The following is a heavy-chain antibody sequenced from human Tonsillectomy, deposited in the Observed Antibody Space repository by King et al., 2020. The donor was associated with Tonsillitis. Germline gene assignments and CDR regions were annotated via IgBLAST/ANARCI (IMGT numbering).Heavy chain of an antibody. CDR2: ISYDGSNK. J-gene: IGHJ4*02. V-gene: IGHV3-30*04. Sequence: VQLVESGGGVVQPGRSLRLSCAASGFTFSSYAMHWVRQAPGKGLEWVAVISYDGSNKYYADSVKGRFTISRDNSKNTLYLQMNSLRVEDTAVYYCARGIAVANHPLTLDYWGQGPLVTVSS. CDR1: GFTFSSYA. D-gene: IGHD6-19*01. CDR3: ARGIAVANHPLTLDY.